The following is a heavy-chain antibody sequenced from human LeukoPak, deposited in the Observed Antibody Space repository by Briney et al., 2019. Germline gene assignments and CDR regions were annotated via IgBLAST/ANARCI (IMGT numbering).Heavy chain of an antibody. Sequence: GGSLRLSCVASGFTLSSYWMSWVRQAPGKGLEWVANIDGDGSTEAYVDSLKGRFTISRDNAKNSLYLQMNNLRVEDTAVYYCARGGAAFAESVYWGQRTLVTVSS. V-gene: IGHV3-7*01. CDR1: GFTLSSYW. D-gene: IGHD3-3*01. CDR3: ARGGAAFAESVY. CDR2: IDGDGSTE. J-gene: IGHJ4*02.